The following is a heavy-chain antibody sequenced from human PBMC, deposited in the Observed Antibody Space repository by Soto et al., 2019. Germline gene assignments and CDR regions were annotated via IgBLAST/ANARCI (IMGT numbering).Heavy chain of an antibody. D-gene: IGHD3-22*01. CDR3: ARAHYYDSSGYYSYYFDY. Sequence: PSETLSLTCTVSGGSISSGDYYWSWIRQPPGKGLEWIGYIYYSGSTYYNPSLKSRVTISVDTSKNQFSLKLSSVTAADTAVYYCARAHYYDSSGYYSYYFDYWGQGTLVTVSS. CDR2: IYYSGST. V-gene: IGHV4-30-4*01. J-gene: IGHJ4*02. CDR1: GGSISSGDYY.